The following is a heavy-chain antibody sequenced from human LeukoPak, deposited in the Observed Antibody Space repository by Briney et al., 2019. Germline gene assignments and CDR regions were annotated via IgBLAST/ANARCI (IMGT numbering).Heavy chain of an antibody. CDR3: ARGGTYYYDKSGINWFDP. V-gene: IGHV3-30*02. D-gene: IGHD3-22*01. CDR1: GFTFSSYG. J-gene: IGHJ5*02. CDR2: IRYDGSEK. Sequence: GGSLRLSCAASGFTFSSYGMHWVRQAPGKGLEWVAFIRYDGSEKYYADSVKGRFTISRDNSKNTLYLQMKRLRAEDTAVYYCARGGTYYYDKSGINWFDPWGQGTLVTVSS.